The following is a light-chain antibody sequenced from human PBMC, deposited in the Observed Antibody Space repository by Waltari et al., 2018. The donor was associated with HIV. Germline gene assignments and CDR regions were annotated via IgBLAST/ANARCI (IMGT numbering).Light chain of an antibody. J-gene: IGKJ1*01. Sequence: IVMTQSPATLSVSPGERATLSCRASQSVRSNLAWYQQKPGQAPRLLIYDASTRATGLPARFSGSGSGTEFTLTISSLQSEDFAIYYCQQYNNWWSFGQGTKVEIK. CDR1: QSVRSN. V-gene: IGKV3-15*01. CDR2: DAS. CDR3: QQYNNWWS.